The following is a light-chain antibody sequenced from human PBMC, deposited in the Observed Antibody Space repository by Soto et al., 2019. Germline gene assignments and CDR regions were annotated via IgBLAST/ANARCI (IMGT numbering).Light chain of an antibody. CDR3: QQYNNWLT. V-gene: IGKV3-15*01. CDR2: GAS. Sequence: EIVMTQSPATLSVSPGERATLSCRASQSVSSNLAWYQQKPGQVPRLLIYGASTRATGIPARFSGSGSGTEFTLTISSLQSEDFAVYYCQQYNNWLTFGGGTKVEIK. CDR1: QSVSSN. J-gene: IGKJ4*01.